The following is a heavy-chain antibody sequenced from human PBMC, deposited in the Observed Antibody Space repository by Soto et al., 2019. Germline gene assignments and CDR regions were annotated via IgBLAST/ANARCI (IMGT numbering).Heavy chain of an antibody. CDR1: GGTFSSYA. CDR3: ARVDRGSSNPLPYYYYGMDV. D-gene: IGHD2-2*01. J-gene: IGHJ6*02. CDR2: IIPIFGTA. Sequence: GASVKVSCKASGGTFSSYAISWVRQAPGQGLEWMGGIIPIFGTANYAQKFQGRVTITADESTSTAYMELSSLRSEDTAVYYCARVDRGSSNPLPYYYYGMDVWGQGTTVTVSS. V-gene: IGHV1-69*13.